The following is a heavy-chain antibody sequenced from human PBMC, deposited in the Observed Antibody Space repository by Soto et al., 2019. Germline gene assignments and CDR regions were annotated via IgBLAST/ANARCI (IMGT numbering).Heavy chain of an antibody. Sequence: QVHLVQSGAEVKKPGASVKVSCKASGYTFTTYSMHWVRQTPGHGLEWMGVINPSGGRTSYAQKFHGRVTMTRDTSTSTVHMEMSNLRSEDTAVYFCARDGGYDVLTGHYILLYYLDNWGLGTLVTVSS. J-gene: IGHJ4*02. CDR2: INPSGGRT. V-gene: IGHV1-46*01. CDR1: GYTFTTYS. CDR3: ARDGGYDVLTGHYILLYYLDN. D-gene: IGHD3-9*01.